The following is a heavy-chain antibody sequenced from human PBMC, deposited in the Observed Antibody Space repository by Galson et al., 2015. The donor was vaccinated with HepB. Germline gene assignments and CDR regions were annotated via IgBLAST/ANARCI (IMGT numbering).Heavy chain of an antibody. CDR1: GFNFAHYG. CDR2: VSNDGSRR. Sequence: CLGLSGAVSGFNFAHYGRHWVRQAPGEGLEWVAFVSNDGSRRYYSDSVKGRFPISRVNSQHTVTFQLNSLRLEDSGVYYCAKDGRWRSANGDHFHHWGQGTLVTVSS. J-gene: IGHJ4*02. D-gene: IGHD5-24*01. CDR3: AKDGRWRSANGDHFHH. V-gene: IGHV3-30*18.